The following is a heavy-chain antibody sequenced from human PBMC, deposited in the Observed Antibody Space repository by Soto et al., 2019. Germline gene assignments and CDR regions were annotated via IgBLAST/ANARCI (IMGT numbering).Heavy chain of an antibody. CDR1: GGSISSYY. D-gene: IGHD3-10*01. CDR3: ARTGWFGENFDY. CDR2: IYYSGST. Sequence: PSETLSLTCTVSGGSISSYYWSWIRQPPGKGLEWIGYIYYSGSTNYNPSLKSRVTISVDTSKNQFSLKLSSVTAADTAVYYCARTGWFGENFDYWGQGTLVTVSS. J-gene: IGHJ4*02. V-gene: IGHV4-59*01.